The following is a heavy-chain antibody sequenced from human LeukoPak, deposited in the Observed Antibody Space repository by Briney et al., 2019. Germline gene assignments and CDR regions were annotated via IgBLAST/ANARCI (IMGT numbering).Heavy chain of an antibody. CDR1: GFTFSSYG. J-gene: IGHJ4*02. D-gene: IGHD4-11*01. CDR3: AREQYDYFDY. Sequence: GGSLRLSCAASGFTFSSYGMTWVRQAPGKGLEWVSYISSSSSTIYYADSVKGRFTISRDNAKNTLYLQMNSLRAEDTAVYYCAREQYDYFDYWGQGTLVTVSS. V-gene: IGHV3-48*04. CDR2: ISSSSSTI.